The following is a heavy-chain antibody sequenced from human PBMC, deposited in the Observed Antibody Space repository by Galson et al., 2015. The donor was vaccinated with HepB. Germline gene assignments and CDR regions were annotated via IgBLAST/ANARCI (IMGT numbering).Heavy chain of an antibody. CDR1: RFSFSNYA. J-gene: IGHJ4*02. CDR3: ARGRDIGVAGVYLDY. V-gene: IGHV3-30-3*01. D-gene: IGHD3-16*02. CDR2: ISYDGNKK. Sequence: SLRLSCAASRFSFSNYAIHRVRQAPGKGLEWVALISYDGNKKHYADSVKGRFTISRDNSKNTVDLQMNSLRPEDTAVYYCARGRDIGVAGVYLDYWGQVTLVIVSS.